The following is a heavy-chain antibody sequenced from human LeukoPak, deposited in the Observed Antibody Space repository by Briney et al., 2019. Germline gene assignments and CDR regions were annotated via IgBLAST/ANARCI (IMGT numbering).Heavy chain of an antibody. V-gene: IGHV4-34*01. D-gene: IGHD3-9*01. CDR2: INHSGST. CDR3: ARLVNYDILTGYKYYYGMDV. Sequence: SETLSLTCAVYGGSFSGYYWSWIRQPPGKGLEWIGEINHSGSTNYNPSLKSRVTISVDTSKNQFSLKLSSVTAADTAVYYCARLVNYDILTGYKYYYGMDVWGQGTTVTVSS. J-gene: IGHJ6*02. CDR1: GGSFSGYY.